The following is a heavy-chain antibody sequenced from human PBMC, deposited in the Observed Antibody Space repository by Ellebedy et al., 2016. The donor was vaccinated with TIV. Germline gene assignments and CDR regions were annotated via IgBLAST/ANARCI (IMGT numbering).Heavy chain of an antibody. V-gene: IGHV3-30*02. Sequence: PGGSLRLSCAASGFTFSRNGMHWVRQAPGKGLEWVAFIRYDGSNMNYADSVKGRFTISRDNSKNTLFLQMNSLRPEDTAVYYCAKDFGDPKFFQHWGQGTLVTVSS. CDR1: GFTFSRNG. J-gene: IGHJ1*01. D-gene: IGHD4-17*01. CDR3: AKDFGDPKFFQH. CDR2: IRYDGSNM.